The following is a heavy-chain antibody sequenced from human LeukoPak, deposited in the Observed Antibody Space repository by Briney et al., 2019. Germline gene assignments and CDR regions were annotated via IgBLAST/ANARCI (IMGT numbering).Heavy chain of an antibody. CDR3: ARDPNYYGSGSCSYFDY. CDR2: IIPIFGTA. Sequence: ASVKVSCRASGGTFSSYAISWVRQAPGQGLEWMGGIIPIFGTANYAQKFQGRVTITADESTSTAYMELSSLRSEDTAVYYCARDPNYYGSGSCSYFDYWGQGTLVTVSS. D-gene: IGHD3-10*01. CDR1: GGTFSSYA. J-gene: IGHJ4*02. V-gene: IGHV1-69*01.